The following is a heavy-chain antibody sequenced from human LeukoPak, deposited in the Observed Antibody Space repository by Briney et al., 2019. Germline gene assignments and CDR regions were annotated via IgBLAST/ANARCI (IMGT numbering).Heavy chain of an antibody. Sequence: PGGSLRLSCAASGFTFSNAWMSWVRQAPGKGLEWVGVISYDGSNKYYADSVKGRFTISRDNSKNTLYLQMNSLRAEDTAVYYCARDRCSGGSCYGYYYGMDVWGQGTTVTVSS. CDR2: ISYDGSNK. J-gene: IGHJ6*02. V-gene: IGHV3-30-3*01. D-gene: IGHD2-15*01. CDR1: GFTFSNAW. CDR3: ARDRCSGGSCYGYYYGMDV.